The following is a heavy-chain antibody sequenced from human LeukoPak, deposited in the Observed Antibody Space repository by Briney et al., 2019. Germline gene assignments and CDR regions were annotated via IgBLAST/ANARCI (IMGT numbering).Heavy chain of an antibody. CDR3: AKAHGGSYDY. CDR1: GFTFSSYG. CDR2: ISYDGSNK. D-gene: IGHD1-26*01. J-gene: IGHJ4*02. Sequence: GGSLRLSCAASGFTFSSYGMHWVRQAPGKGLEWVAVISYDGSNKYYADSVKGRFTISRDNSKNTLYLQMNSLRAEGTAVYYCAKAHGGSYDYWGQGTLVTVSS. V-gene: IGHV3-30*18.